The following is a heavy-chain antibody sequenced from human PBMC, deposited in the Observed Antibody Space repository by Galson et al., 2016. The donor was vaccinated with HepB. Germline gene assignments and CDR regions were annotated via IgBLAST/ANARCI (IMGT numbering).Heavy chain of an antibody. D-gene: IGHD3-10*01. CDR1: GATFINYA. CDR2: IIPVLDVA. CDR3: ARDRGSNSLKGYGMDV. V-gene: IGHV1-69*04. J-gene: IGHJ6*02. Sequence: SVKVSCKASGATFINYAINWVRQAPGQGLEWMGRIIPVLDVANYALDFQGRVTITADTFTTTVFMELSSLRSEDTAVYYCARDRGSNSLKGYGMDVWGQGTTVTVSS.